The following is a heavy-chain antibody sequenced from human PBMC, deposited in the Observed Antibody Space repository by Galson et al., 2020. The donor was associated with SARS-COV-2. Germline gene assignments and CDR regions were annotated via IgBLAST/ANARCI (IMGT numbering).Heavy chain of an antibody. D-gene: IGHD3-22*01. J-gene: IGHJ6*02. CDR3: ARDYYDSSGYSANGMDV. CDR2: ISYDGRNK. Sequence: GGSLRLSCAASGFTFSRYALHWVRQAPGKGLEWVAVISYDGRNKHYADSVKGRFTFSRDNSKNTLYLQMNSLRPEDTAVYSCARDYYDSSGYSANGMDVWGQGTTVTVSS. CDR1: GFTFSRYA. V-gene: IGHV3-30*04.